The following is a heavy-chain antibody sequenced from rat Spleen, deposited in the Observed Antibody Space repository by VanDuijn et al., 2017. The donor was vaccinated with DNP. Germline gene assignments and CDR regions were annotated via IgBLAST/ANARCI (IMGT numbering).Heavy chain of an antibody. D-gene: IGHD1-10*01. CDR3: VRGNNYGDFDY. J-gene: IGHJ2*01. CDR2: IINDGKRT. V-gene: IGHV5-31*01. Sequence: EVQLVESGGDLVQPGRSLKVSCVVSGFTFNNYWMTWVRQAPKKGLEWVATIINDGKRTYYSDSVKGRFTVSRDNAQNTLYLQMSKLGSEDTAIYYCVRGNNYGDFDYWGPGVMVTVSS. CDR1: GFTFNNYW.